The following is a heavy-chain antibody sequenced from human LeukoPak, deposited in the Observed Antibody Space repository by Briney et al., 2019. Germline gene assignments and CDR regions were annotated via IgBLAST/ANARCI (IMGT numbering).Heavy chain of an antibody. CDR1: GGSIRSYY. D-gene: IGHD1-20*01. Sequence: PSETLSLTCTVSGGSIRSYYWSWIRQPPGRGLEWIGYLYYSGSTNYNPSLKSRVTISVDTSKNQFSLKLTSVTAAETAVYYCARHSGIYGEFDSWGQETLVTVSS. V-gene: IGHV4-59*08. CDR3: ARHSGIYGEFDS. J-gene: IGHJ4*02. CDR2: LYYSGST.